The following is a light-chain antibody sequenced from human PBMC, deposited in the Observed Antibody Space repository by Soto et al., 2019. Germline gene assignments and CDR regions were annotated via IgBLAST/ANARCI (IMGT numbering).Light chain of an antibody. Sequence: DIQMTQYPSSLSASVGDTVTITCRASQSISVHLNWYQQKPGKVPKLLIYAASNLQSGVTSSFSGSGSETDFALTISSLQPEDFATYYCQQSYIPPYTFGQGTKLQIK. CDR1: QSISVH. V-gene: IGKV1-39*01. CDR3: QQSYIPPYT. J-gene: IGKJ2*01. CDR2: AAS.